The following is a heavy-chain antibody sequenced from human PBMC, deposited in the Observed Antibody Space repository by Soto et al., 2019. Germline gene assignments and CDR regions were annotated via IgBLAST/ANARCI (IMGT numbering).Heavy chain of an antibody. CDR2: ISGYNGNT. V-gene: IGHV1-18*01. J-gene: IGHJ4*02. CDR1: GYTFSNYG. D-gene: IGHD5-18*01. CDR3: AKDLSGYGYDY. Sequence: ASVKVSCKASGYTFSNYGFSWVRQAPGQGLEWMGWISGYNGNTNYAERLQGRVTMTTDTSTSTAYMELRSLRAEDTAVYYCAKDLSGYGYDYWGQGTRVTVSS.